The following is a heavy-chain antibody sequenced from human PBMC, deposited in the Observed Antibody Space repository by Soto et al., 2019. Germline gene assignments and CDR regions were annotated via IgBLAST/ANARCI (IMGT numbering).Heavy chain of an antibody. CDR3: ARERRYCSGRSCYSTKYYYSGMDV. Sequence: PSQTLSLTCAISGDSVSSNSAAWNWIRQSPSRGLEWLGRTYYRSEWYNDYAVSVKSRITINPDTSKNQFSLQLNSVTPEDTAVYYCARERRYCSGRSCYSTKYYYSGMDVWGQGTTVTVSS. J-gene: IGHJ6*02. D-gene: IGHD2-15*01. CDR2: TYYRSEWYN. CDR1: GDSVSSNSAA. V-gene: IGHV6-1*01.